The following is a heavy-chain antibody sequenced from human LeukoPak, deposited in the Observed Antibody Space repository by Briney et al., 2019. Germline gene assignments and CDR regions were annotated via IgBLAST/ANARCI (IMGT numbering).Heavy chain of an antibody. CDR2: VSGSGSST. Sequence: PGGSLRLSCVASGFTFSSYAMSWVRQAPGKGLEWVSTVSGSGSSTYYADSVKGRFTISRDNSKNTLYLQMNSLRAEDTAVYYCARDQCDSSGWYRNYWGQGTLVTVSS. D-gene: IGHD6-19*01. CDR3: ARDQCDSSGWYRNY. CDR1: GFTFSSYA. J-gene: IGHJ4*02. V-gene: IGHV3-23*01.